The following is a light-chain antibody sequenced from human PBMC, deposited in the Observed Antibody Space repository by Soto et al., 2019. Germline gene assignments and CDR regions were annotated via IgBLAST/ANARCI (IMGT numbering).Light chain of an antibody. CDR2: GAS. CDR3: QKYGSTPLVT. Sequence: ENVLTQSPGTLSLSPGERATLSCRASQSVSSNYLAWYQQKPGQAPRLLIYGASSRATGIPDRFSGSGSGTDYTLTISRLEPEDFAVYYCQKYGSTPLVTFGQGTRLEIK. V-gene: IGKV3-20*01. J-gene: IGKJ5*01. CDR1: QSVSSNY.